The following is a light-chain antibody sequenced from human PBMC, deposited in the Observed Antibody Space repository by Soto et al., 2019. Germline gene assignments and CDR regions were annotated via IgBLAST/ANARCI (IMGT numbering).Light chain of an antibody. J-gene: IGKJ1*01. CDR3: QHYKDFSWT. V-gene: IGKV1-5*03. CDR2: TTS. Sequence: DILLTQSPSTLSASVGARITITCRASQSIIRWLAWYQQKPGKAPKLLIYTTSSLESGVPSRLSGSGSGTECTITISSLQPDDVATYYGQHYKDFSWTFGQGTKLDIK. CDR1: QSIIRW.